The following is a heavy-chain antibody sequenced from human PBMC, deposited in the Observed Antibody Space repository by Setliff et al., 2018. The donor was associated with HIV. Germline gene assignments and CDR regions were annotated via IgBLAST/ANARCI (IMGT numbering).Heavy chain of an antibody. CDR1: GYIFTTYW. CDR2: IYPGDSDT. J-gene: IGHJ6*02. D-gene: IGHD3-10*01. V-gene: IGHV5-51*01. CDR3: ARHLPGNTSSGYGMDV. Sequence: PGESLKISCKGSGYIFTTYWIGWVRQMPGKGLEWMGIIYPGDSDTIYGPSFQGQVTISADKSINTTYLQWSSLKTSDTAIYYCARHLPGNTSSGYGMDVWGQGTAVTVS.